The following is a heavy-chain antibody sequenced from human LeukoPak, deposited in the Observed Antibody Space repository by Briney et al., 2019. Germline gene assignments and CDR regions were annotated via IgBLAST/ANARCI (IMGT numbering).Heavy chain of an antibody. J-gene: IGHJ3*02. CDR1: GYSISSGYY. Sequence: SETLSLTCTVSGYSISSGYYWGWIRQPPGKGLEWIGSTYHIGSTYYNPSLKSRVTISVDTSKNQFSLKLSSVTAADTAVYYCARAYGSGSYYDAFDIWGQGTMVTVSS. V-gene: IGHV4-38-2*02. CDR2: TYHIGST. D-gene: IGHD3-10*01. CDR3: ARAYGSGSYYDAFDI.